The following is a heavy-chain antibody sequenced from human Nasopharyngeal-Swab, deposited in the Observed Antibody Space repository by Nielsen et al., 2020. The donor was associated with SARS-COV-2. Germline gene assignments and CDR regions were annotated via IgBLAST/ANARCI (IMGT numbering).Heavy chain of an antibody. J-gene: IGHJ4*02. Sequence: SETLSLTCAVSGYSISSGYSWGWIRPPPGKGLEWIGSIYHSGSTYYNPSLKSRVTISVDTSKNQFSLKLSSVTAADTAVYYCARHFPLSGIGVVITTPQIYFDYWGQGTLVTVSS. V-gene: IGHV4-38-2*01. D-gene: IGHD3-22*01. CDR1: GYSISSGYS. CDR3: ARHFPLSGIGVVITTPQIYFDY. CDR2: IYHSGST.